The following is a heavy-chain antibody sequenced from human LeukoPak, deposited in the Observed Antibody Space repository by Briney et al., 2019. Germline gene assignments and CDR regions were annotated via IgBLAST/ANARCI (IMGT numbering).Heavy chain of an antibody. J-gene: IGHJ6*02. Sequence: PGGSLRLSCAASGFTVSSNFMTWVRQAHGGGLEWVSLIYSGGSTYDADSVKGRFTISRDNSNNTLYLQMNSLRAEDTAVYYCATQLRVGRREFSGAMDVWGQGTTVTVSS. CDR2: IYSGGST. CDR3: ATQLRVGRREFSGAMDV. CDR1: GFTVSSNF. V-gene: IGHV3-66*01. D-gene: IGHD3-16*02.